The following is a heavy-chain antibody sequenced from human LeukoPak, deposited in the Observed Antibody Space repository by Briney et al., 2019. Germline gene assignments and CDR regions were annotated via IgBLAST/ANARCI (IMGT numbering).Heavy chain of an antibody. J-gene: IGHJ4*02. CDR2: ISSSGSTI. CDR1: GFTFSNYA. Sequence: PGGSLRLSCAASGFTFSNYAMNWVRQAPGKGLEWVSYISSSGSTIYYADSVKGRFTISRDNAKNSLYLQMNSLRAEDTAVYYCARDHGYTHDYWGQGTLVTVSS. D-gene: IGHD5-24*01. V-gene: IGHV3-48*04. CDR3: ARDHGYTHDY.